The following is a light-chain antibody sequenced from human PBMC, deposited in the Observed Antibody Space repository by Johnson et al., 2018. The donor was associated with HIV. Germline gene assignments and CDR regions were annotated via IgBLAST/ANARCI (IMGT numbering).Light chain of an antibody. CDR2: ENN. V-gene: IGLV1-51*02. CDR3: GTWDSRLTASYV. Sequence: QLVLTQPPSVSAAPGQKVTISCSGSSSNIGNNYVSWYRQLPGTAPQLLIYENNKRPSGIPDRFSGSKSATSATLGITGLQTGDEADYYCGTWDSRLTASYVFGTGTKVTVL. J-gene: IGLJ1*01. CDR1: SSNIGNNY.